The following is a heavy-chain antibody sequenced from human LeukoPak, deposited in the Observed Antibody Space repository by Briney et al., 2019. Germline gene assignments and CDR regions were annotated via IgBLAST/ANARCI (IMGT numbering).Heavy chain of an antibody. CDR3: ARDPNAWESLDS. J-gene: IGHJ5*02. CDR2: IIPIFGTA. Sequence: ASVKVSCKASGGTFSSYAISWVRQAPGQGLEWMGGIIPIFGTANYAQKFQGRVTITTDESTSTAYMELSSLRSEDTAVYYCARDPNAWESLDSWGQGTLVTVSS. D-gene: IGHD1-26*01. V-gene: IGHV1-69*05. CDR1: GGTFSSYA.